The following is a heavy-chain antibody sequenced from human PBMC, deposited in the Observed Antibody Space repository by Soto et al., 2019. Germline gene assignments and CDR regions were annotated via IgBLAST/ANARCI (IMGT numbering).Heavy chain of an antibody. J-gene: IGHJ6*02. D-gene: IGHD4-17*01. Sequence: SETLSLTCTVSGGSITTSDHHLAWIRHPPGKRLEWIGSIIYSGTTYYSPSLKSRVTTSVDTSKNQFSLKLSSVTAADSFVYYCAADTVTLYYYYYGMDVWGQGTTVT. V-gene: IGHV4-39*01. CDR1: GGSITTSDHH. CDR2: IIYSGTT. CDR3: AADTVTLYYYYYGMDV.